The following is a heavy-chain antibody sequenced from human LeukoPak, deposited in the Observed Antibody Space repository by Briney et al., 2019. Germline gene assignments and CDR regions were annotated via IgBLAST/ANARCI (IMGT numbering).Heavy chain of an antibody. D-gene: IGHD1-1*01. Sequence: PSETLSLTCTVSGGSISSGSYYWSWIRQPAGKGLEWIGRIYTNGSTNYNPSLKSRVTISVDTSKNQFSLKLSSVTAADTAVYYCARGHRNARTGKNYWGQGTLVTVSS. CDR2: IYTNGST. V-gene: IGHV4-61*02. CDR1: GGSISSGSYY. J-gene: IGHJ4*02. CDR3: ARGHRNARTGKNY.